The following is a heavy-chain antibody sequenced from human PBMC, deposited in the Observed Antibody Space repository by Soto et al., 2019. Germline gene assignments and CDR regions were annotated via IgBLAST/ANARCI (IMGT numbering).Heavy chain of an antibody. CDR3: ARVPREIILVGMDV. CDR2: ISGKTAKT. J-gene: IGHJ6*02. Sequence: QVQLVQSRAEVKKPGASVKVSCKASGYTFTSYGISWVRQAPGQGLEWMGWISGKTAKTNYAQNLQGRVTITTDTSTSTAYMELRSLRSDDTAVYYCARVPREIILVGMDVWGQGTTVTVSS. CDR1: GYTFTSYG. V-gene: IGHV1-18*04. D-gene: IGHD2-2*01.